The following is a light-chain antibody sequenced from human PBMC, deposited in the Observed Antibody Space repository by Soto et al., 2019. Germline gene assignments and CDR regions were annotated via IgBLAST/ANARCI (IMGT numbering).Light chain of an antibody. V-gene: IGKV1-12*01. Sequence: DIQITQSPSSVSASVGEGVTITCRASQRISTWLAWYQEKAGKAPQLLIYAASNLQSGVPSRFSGSGSGTDFTLTISSLQPEDSATYYCQQANSFPRTFGQGAKWIS. CDR1: QRISTW. CDR3: QQANSFPRT. J-gene: IGKJ1*01. CDR2: AAS.